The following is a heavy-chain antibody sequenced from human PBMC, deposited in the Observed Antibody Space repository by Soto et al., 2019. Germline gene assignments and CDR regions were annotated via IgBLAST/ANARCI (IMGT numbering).Heavy chain of an antibody. CDR1: GFTFSSYA. V-gene: IGHV3-30*04. D-gene: IGHD5-12*01. Sequence: QVQLVESGGGVVQPGRSLRLSCAASGFTFSSYAMHWVRQAPGKGLEWVAVISYDGRNTYYADSVKGRFTISRDNSKNALYLQMNSLRAEDTAVYYCERRESGYDHDAFDIWGQGTMVPVCS. CDR3: ERRESGYDHDAFDI. J-gene: IGHJ3*02. CDR2: ISYDGRNT.